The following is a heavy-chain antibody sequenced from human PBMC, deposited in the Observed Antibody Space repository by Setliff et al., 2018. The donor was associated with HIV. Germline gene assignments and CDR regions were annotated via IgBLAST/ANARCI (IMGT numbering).Heavy chain of an antibody. Sequence: LRLSCAASGLTLSNSAMTWVRQKPGRGLEWVSLIQSGGIIYYADSVKGRFTISRDNSNNTLSLQMSSLRAEDTALYYCAKLDYYDYSGSWARKVAIDFWGRGTMVTV. J-gene: IGHJ3*01. V-gene: IGHV3-23*01. CDR3: AKLDYYDYSGSWARKVAIDF. CDR2: IQSGGII. D-gene: IGHD3-22*01. CDR1: GLTLSNSA.